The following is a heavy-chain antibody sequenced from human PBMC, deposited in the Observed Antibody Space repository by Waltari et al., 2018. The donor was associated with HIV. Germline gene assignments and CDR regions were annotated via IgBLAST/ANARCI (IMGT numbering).Heavy chain of an antibody. J-gene: IGHJ5*02. Sequence: QVQLQASGPGLVKPSQTLSLTCTVPGGSISSGDYYWSWIRQPPGKGLEWIGYMYYSGSTYSNPSLKSRVTISVDTSKNQFSLKLSSVTAADTAVYYCARVKIVGNWFDPWGQGTLVTVSS. CDR2: MYYSGST. D-gene: IGHD1-26*01. V-gene: IGHV4-30-4*01. CDR3: ARVKIVGNWFDP. CDR1: GGSISSGDYY.